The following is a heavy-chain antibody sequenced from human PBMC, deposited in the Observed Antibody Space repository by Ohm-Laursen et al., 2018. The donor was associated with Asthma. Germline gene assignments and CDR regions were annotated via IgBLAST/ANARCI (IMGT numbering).Heavy chain of an antibody. CDR2: INSDGFSI. Sequence: SLRLSCTASGFTFSSYWMHWVRQAPGKGPVWVSRINSDGFSINYADSVKGRITPSRDNSKNTLYLEMNSLRAEDTAVYYCARRSKICYDTSHCFFDYWGQGTLVTVSS. D-gene: IGHD2-2*01. CDR1: GFTFSSYW. CDR3: ARRSKICYDTSHCFFDY. V-gene: IGHV3-74*01. J-gene: IGHJ4*02.